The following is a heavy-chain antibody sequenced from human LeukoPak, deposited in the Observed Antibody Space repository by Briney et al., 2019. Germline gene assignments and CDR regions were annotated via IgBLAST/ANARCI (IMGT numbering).Heavy chain of an antibody. D-gene: IGHD3-10*01. CDR2: IKQDGSEK. CDR3: ARDTYYFASGTFDY. V-gene: IGHV3-7*03. CDR1: GFTFSSYW. Sequence: GGSLRLFCAASGFTFSSYWMSWVRQASGKGLEWVANIKQDGSEKYYVDSVKGRFTISRDNAKNSLYLQMNSLRAEDTAVYYCARDTYYFASGTFDYWGQGTLVTVSS. J-gene: IGHJ4*02.